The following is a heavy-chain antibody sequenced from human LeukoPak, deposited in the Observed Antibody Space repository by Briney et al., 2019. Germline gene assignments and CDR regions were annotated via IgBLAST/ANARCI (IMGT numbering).Heavy chain of an antibody. CDR3: ARLVLDGPFDY. D-gene: IGHD5-24*01. CDR2: IYYSGST. CDR1: GGSISSGDYY. J-gene: IGHJ4*02. Sequence: SQTLSLTCTVSGGSISSGDYYWGWIRQPPGKGLEWIGSIYYSGSTYYNPSLKSRVTISVDTSKNQFSLKLSSVTAADTAVYYCARLVLDGPFDYWGQGTLVTVSS. V-gene: IGHV4-39*01.